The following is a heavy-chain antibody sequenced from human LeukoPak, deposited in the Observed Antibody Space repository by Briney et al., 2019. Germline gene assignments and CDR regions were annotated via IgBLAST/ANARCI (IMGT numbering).Heavy chain of an antibody. Sequence: SVKVSCKASGGTFSSYAISWVRQAPGQGLERMGGIIPIFGTANYAQKFQGRVTITADKSTSTAYMELSSLRSEDTAVYYCARELAYSSSWYSGAYYYYYGMDVWGKGTTVTVSS. V-gene: IGHV1-69*06. D-gene: IGHD6-13*01. CDR2: IIPIFGTA. CDR1: GGTFSSYA. CDR3: ARELAYSSSWYSGAYYYYYGMDV. J-gene: IGHJ6*04.